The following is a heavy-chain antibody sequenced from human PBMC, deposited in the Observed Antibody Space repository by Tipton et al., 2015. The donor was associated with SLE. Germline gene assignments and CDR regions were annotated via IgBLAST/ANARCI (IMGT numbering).Heavy chain of an antibody. D-gene: IGHD1-26*01. J-gene: IGHJ3*02. CDR3: ARVRVGATDDAFDI. Sequence: SLRLFCAASGFTVSSNYMSWVRQAPGKGLEWVSVIYSGGSTYYADSVKGRFTISRDNSKNTLYLQMNSLRAEDTAVYYCARVRVGATDDAFDIWGQGTMVTVSS. CDR2: IYSGGST. CDR1: GFTVSSNY. V-gene: IGHV3-53*05.